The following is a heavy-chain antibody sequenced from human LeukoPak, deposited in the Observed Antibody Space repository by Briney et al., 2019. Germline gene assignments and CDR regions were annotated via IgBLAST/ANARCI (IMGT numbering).Heavy chain of an antibody. CDR3: ARVLGGISH. J-gene: IGHJ4*02. CDR1: GYTFSTCD. CDR2: MNPNSGNT. V-gene: IGHV1-8*01. D-gene: IGHD3-3*01. Sequence: ASVKVSCKTSGYTFSTCDINWGRQATGQGLEWIGWMNPNSGNTGFAHKLQGRVTMTRDTSINTAYMELSSLRSEDTAVYYCARVLGGISHWGQGTLVTVSS.